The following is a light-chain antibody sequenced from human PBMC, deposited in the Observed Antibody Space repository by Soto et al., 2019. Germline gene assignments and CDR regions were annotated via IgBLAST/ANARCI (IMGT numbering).Light chain of an antibody. CDR3: QSYDSLRVV. CDR1: SGSIASNY. Sequence: NFMLTQPHSVSESPGKTVTISCTRSSGSIASNYVQWYQQRPGSAPTTVIYEDNQRPSGVPDRFSGSIDSSSNSASLTISGLKTEDEADYYCQSYDSLRVVFGGGTKLTVL. CDR2: EDN. V-gene: IGLV6-57*04. J-gene: IGLJ2*01.